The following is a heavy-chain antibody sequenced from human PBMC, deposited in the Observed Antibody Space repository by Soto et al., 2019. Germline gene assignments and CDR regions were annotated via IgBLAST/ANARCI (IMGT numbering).Heavy chain of an antibody. CDR3: AKGSYGPRPGWFDP. CDR1: GFTFSSYA. Sequence: EVQLLESGGGLVQPGGSLRLSCAASGFTFSSYAMSWVRQAPGKGLEWVSAMSGSGGSTYYADSVKGVFTISRDNSKNTVDLQLNSRRAEDTAVYYCAKGSYGPRPGWFDPWGQGTLVPVSS. D-gene: IGHD3-16*01. J-gene: IGHJ5*02. V-gene: IGHV3-23*01. CDR2: MSGSGGST.